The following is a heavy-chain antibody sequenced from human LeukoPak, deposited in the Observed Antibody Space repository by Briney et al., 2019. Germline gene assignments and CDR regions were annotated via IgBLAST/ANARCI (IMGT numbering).Heavy chain of an antibody. V-gene: IGHV4-39*01. D-gene: IGHD5-18*01. CDR2: IYYSGTT. CDR3: ARHAYSFGQRTDY. Sequence: SETLSLTCTVSGGSISSSTYYWGWIRQPPGKGREWIGSIYYSGTTYYMSSLKSRVNISADTSKSQFSLKLSSVTAADTAVYYCARHAYSFGQRTDYWGQGTLVTVSS. J-gene: IGHJ4*02. CDR1: GGSISSSTYY.